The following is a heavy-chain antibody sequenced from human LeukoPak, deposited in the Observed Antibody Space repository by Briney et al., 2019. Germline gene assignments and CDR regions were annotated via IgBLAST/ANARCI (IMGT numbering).Heavy chain of an antibody. CDR1: GFTFSSYS. Sequence: GGSLRLSCAASGFTFSSYSMNWVRQAPGKGLEWVSVISGSGGTTYYADSVKGRFTISRDSSKNTLFLHMNTLRAEDTAIYYCAKDRTVGASYWYFDLWGRGTLVTVSS. CDR2: ISGSGGTT. J-gene: IGHJ2*01. CDR3: AKDRTVGASYWYFDL. D-gene: IGHD1-26*01. V-gene: IGHV3-23*01.